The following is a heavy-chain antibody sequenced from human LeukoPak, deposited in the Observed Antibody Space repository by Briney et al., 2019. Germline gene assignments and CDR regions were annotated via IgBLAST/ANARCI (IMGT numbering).Heavy chain of an antibody. CDR1: GFTFSSYG. D-gene: IGHD1-26*01. CDR2: ISYDGSNK. J-gene: IGHJ4*02. CDR3: ARDLVGATRGY. Sequence: GGSLRLSCAASGFTFSSYGMHWVRQAPGKGLEWVAVISYDGSNKYYADSVKGRFTISRDNSKNTLYLQMNSLRAEDTAVYYCARDLVGATRGYWGQGTLVTVSS. V-gene: IGHV3-30-3*01.